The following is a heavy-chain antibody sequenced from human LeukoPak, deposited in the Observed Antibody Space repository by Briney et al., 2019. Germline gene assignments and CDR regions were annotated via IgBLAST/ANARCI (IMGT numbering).Heavy chain of an antibody. CDR2: INHSGST. D-gene: IGHD3-10*01. J-gene: IGHJ4*02. CDR3: ARVRRSRYYFDY. V-gene: IGHV4-34*01. Sequence: KSSETLSLTCAVYGGSFSGYYWSWIRQPPGKGLEWTGEINHSGSTNYNPSLKSRVTISVDTSKNQFSPKLSSVTAADTAVYYCARVRRSRYYFDYWGQGTLVTVSS. CDR1: GGSFSGYY.